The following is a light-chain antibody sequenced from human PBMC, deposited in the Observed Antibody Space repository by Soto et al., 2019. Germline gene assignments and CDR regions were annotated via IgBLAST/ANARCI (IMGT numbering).Light chain of an antibody. V-gene: IGLV4-69*01. CDR1: SGHSTYA. J-gene: IGLJ3*02. Sequence: QPVLTQSPSASASLGASVKLTCTLTSGHSTYAIAWHQQQPEKGPRFLMRVNSDGTHNRGEGILDRFSGSSSGAERYLIISRIQSEDDAAYSCQTWGSGRVFGGGTKLTVL. CDR3: QTWGSGRV. CDR2: VNSDGTH.